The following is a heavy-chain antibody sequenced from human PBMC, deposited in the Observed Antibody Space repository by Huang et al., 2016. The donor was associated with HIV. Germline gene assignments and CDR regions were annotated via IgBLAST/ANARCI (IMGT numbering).Heavy chain of an antibody. V-gene: IGHV5-51*01. J-gene: IGHJ4*02. CDR2: FDPSDDET. Sequence: EVLLVQSGAELKEPGESLKISCKDSGYGFSSYWIGWGRQKPGKGLEWMGIFDPSDDETKYSPSFDGQVTSSADKSTRTAYLQWESLKAPDTAIYFCARQVDGFRSHFDFWGQGTLVSVSS. CDR1: GYGFSSYW. D-gene: IGHD5-18*01. CDR3: ARQVDGFRSHFDF.